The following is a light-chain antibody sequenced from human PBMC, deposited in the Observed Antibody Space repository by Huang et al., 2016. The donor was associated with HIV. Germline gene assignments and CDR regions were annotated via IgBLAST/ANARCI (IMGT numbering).Light chain of an antibody. J-gene: IGKJ4*01. CDR3: QKYNSAPLT. CDR2: AAS. CDR1: QGIGNS. Sequence: DIQMTQSPSSLSASVGDRVTITCRASQGIGNSLAWYQQKPGKVPKLLISAASTLQSGVPSRFSGSASWTDFTLTISSLQPEDVATYYCQKYNSAPLTFGGGTKVEMK. V-gene: IGKV1-27*01.